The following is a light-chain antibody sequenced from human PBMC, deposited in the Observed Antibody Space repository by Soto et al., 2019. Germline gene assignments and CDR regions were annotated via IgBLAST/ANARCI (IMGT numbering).Light chain of an antibody. CDR2: DAS. CDR1: QSISSW. J-gene: IGKJ1*01. CDR3: QQYNSYST. V-gene: IGKV1-5*01. Sequence: DIQMTQSPSTLSASVGDRVTITFRASQSISSWLAWYQQKPGKAPKLLIYDASSLESGVPSRFSSSGSGTEFTLTISSLQPDDFATYYCQQYNSYSTFGQGTKVDIK.